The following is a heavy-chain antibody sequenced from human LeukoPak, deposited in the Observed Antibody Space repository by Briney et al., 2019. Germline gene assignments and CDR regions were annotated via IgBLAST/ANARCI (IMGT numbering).Heavy chain of an antibody. Sequence: PSETLSLTCTVSGYSISSGYYWGWIRQPPGKGLEWIGSIYHSGSTNYNPSLKSRVTISVDTSKNQFSLKLSSVTAADTAVYYCAVWFGELYSFQHWGQGTLVTVSS. CDR3: AVWFGELYSFQH. CDR2: IYHSGST. D-gene: IGHD3-10*01. V-gene: IGHV4-38-2*02. CDR1: GYSISSGYY. J-gene: IGHJ1*01.